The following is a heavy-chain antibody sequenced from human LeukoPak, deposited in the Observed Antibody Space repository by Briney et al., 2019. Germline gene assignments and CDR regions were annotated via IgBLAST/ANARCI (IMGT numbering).Heavy chain of an antibody. CDR2: IYTSGST. J-gene: IGHJ4*02. Sequence: SETLSLTCTVFGGSISSYYWSWIRQPAGKGLEWIGRIYTSGSTNYNPSLKSRVTMSVDTSKNQFSLKLSSVTAADTAVYYCARGPTYCSSSSCLQGEWGQGTLVTVSS. V-gene: IGHV4-4*07. CDR3: ARGPTYCSSSSCLQGE. CDR1: GGSISSYY. D-gene: IGHD2-15*01.